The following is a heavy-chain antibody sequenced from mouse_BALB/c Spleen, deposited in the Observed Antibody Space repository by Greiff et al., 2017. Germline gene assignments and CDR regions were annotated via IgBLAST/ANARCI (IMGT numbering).Heavy chain of an antibody. CDR1: GYAFTNYL. CDR3: ATPGSSYFYAMDY. J-gene: IGHJ4*01. V-gene: IGHV1-54*03. Sequence: QVQLQQSGAELVRPGTSVKVSCKASGYAFTNYLIEWVKQRPGQGLEWIGVINPGSGGTNNNEKFKGKATLTADKSSSTAYMQLSSLTSDDSAVYFCATPGSSYFYAMDYWGQGTSVTVSS. D-gene: IGHD1-1*01. CDR2: INPGSGGT.